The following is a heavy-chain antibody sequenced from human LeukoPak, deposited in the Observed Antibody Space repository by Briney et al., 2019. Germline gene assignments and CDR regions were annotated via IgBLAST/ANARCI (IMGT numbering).Heavy chain of an antibody. CDR1: GFTFSSYW. J-gene: IGHJ4*02. D-gene: IGHD6-13*01. CDR2: GKPDGSEK. Sequence: GGSLRLSCAASGFTFSSYWMSWVRQAPGKGLEWVANGKPDGSEKYYVDTVGGRFTISRDNAKNSLYLQMNSLRTEDTAVYYCRYSSRGGFDYWGQGTLVTVSS. V-gene: IGHV3-7*01. CDR3: RYSSRGGFDY.